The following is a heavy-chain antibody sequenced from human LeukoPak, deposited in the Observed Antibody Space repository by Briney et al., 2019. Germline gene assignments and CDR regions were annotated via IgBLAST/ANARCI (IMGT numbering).Heavy chain of an antibody. CDR3: AGHGGYYDSSGRFYYYYYYMDV. Sequence: GESLKISCKGSGYSFTSYWIGWVRQMPGKGLEWMGIIYPGDSDTRYSPSFQGQVTISADKSISTAYLQWSSLKASDTAMYYCAGHGGYYDSSGRFYYYYYYMDVWGKGTTVTVSS. J-gene: IGHJ6*03. D-gene: IGHD3-22*01. V-gene: IGHV5-51*01. CDR2: IYPGDSDT. CDR1: GYSFTSYW.